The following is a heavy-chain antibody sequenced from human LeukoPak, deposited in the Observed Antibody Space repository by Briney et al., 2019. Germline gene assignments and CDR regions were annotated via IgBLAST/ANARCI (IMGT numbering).Heavy chain of an antibody. CDR1: GYTFTSQG. Sequence: GASVKVSCKASGYTFTSQGISWVRQAPGQGLEWMGWISAYNGNTNYAQRLQGRVTLTTETSSSTAYMELRSLRSDDTAVYYCAKDASSGYYYTTNFDYWGQGTLVTVSS. CDR3: AKDASSGYYYTTNFDY. CDR2: ISAYNGNT. J-gene: IGHJ4*02. D-gene: IGHD3-22*01. V-gene: IGHV1-18*01.